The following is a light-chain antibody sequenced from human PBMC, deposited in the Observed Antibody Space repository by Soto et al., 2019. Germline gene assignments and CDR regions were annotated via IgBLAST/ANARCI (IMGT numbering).Light chain of an antibody. V-gene: IGKV3-15*01. Sequence: EIEMTQSPATLSVSPGERATLSCRASQSVSSNLAWYQQKPGQAPRLLIYDASTRATGISARFSGSGSGTEFTLTISSLQSEDFAVYYCQQYNNWPLTFGGGTKVEIK. CDR3: QQYNNWPLT. CDR2: DAS. J-gene: IGKJ4*01. CDR1: QSVSSN.